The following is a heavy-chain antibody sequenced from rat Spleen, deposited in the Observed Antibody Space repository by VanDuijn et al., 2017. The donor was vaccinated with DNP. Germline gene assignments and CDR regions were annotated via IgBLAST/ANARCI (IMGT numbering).Heavy chain of an antibody. V-gene: IGHV5-20*01. Sequence: EVQLVESGGGLVQPGRSLKLSCAASGFTFSDYYMAWVRQAPTKGLEWVAYISYDGGSTYYGDSVKGRFTISRDNAKSTLYLQMDSLRSEDTATYYCATQGYGTYHVDWLAYWGQGTLVTVSS. CDR3: ATQGYGTYHVDWLAY. J-gene: IGHJ3*01. D-gene: IGHD2-5*01. CDR2: ISYDGGST. CDR1: GFTFSDYY.